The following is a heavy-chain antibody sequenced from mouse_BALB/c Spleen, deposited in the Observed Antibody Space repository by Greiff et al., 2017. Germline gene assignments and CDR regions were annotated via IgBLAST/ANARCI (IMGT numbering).Heavy chain of an antibody. CDR1: GYSFTSYW. CDR2: IDPSDSET. Sequence: VQLQQSGPQLVRPGASVKISCKASGYSFTSYWMHWVKQRPGQGLEWIGMIDPSDSETRFNQKFKDKATLTVDKSSSTAYMQLSSPTSEDSAVYYCARTLFITTARGYFDYWGQGTTLTVSS. J-gene: IGHJ2*01. CDR3: ARTLFITTARGYFDY. V-gene: IGHV1S126*01. D-gene: IGHD1-2*01.